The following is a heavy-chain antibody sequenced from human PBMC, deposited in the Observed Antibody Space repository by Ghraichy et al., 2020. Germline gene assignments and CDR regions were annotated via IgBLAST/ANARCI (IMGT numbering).Heavy chain of an antibody. CDR3: AYWGL. V-gene: IGHV3-7*03. D-gene: IGHD7-27*01. Sequence: GESLNISCAASGFTFNTYWMNWVRQAPGKGLEWVANIKEDGTEKYYVDSVTGRFTISRDNAKNSLYLQMNSLRAEDTAIYYCAYWGLWGQGTLVTVSS. CDR2: IKEDGTEK. CDR1: GFTFNTYW. J-gene: IGHJ4*02.